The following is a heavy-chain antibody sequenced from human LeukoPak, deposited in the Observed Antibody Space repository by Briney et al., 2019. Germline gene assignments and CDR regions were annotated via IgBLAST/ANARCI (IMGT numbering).Heavy chain of an antibody. J-gene: IGHJ4*02. V-gene: IGHV3-48*03. CDR2: ISSSGSTI. CDR1: GFTFSSYE. Sequence: GGSLRLSCAASGFTFSSYEMNWVRQAPGKGLEWVSYISSSGSTIYYADSVKGRFTISRDNAKNSLYLQMNSLRAEDTAVYYCARPGSLSGSYGLDFDYWGQGTLVTVSS. D-gene: IGHD1-26*01. CDR3: ARPGSLSGSYGLDFDY.